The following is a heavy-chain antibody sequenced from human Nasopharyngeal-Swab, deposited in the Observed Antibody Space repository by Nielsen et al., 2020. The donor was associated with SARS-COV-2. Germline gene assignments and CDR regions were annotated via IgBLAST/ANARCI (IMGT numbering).Heavy chain of an antibody. CDR3: ARDRRDSSGTHNWFDP. Sequence: SVQVSCKASGCTFTGYYMHWVRQAPGHGLEWMGWINPNSGGTNYALKFQGWVTMTRDPSISTAYMELRRLRSDDTAVYYCARDRRDSSGTHNWFDPWGQGTPVTVSS. D-gene: IGHD6-19*01. CDR2: INPNSGGT. V-gene: IGHV1-2*04. CDR1: GCTFTGYY. J-gene: IGHJ5*02.